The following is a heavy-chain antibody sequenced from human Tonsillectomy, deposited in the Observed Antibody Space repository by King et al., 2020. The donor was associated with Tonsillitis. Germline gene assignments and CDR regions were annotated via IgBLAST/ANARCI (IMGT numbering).Heavy chain of an antibody. CDR3: AKVFYYGMDV. Sequence: VQLVESGGGLVQPGGSLRLSCAASGFTFSSYAMTWVRQAPGKGLEWVSVIYYGGSSTYYADSVKGRFTISRDNTKNTLYLQMNSLRAEETAVYYCAKVFYYGMDVWGQGTTVTVSS. J-gene: IGHJ6*02. V-gene: IGHV3-23*03. CDR2: IYYGGSST. CDR1: GFTFSSYA.